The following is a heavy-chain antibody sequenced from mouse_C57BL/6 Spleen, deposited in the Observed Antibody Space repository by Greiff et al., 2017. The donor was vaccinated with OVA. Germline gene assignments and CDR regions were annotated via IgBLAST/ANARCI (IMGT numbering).Heavy chain of an antibody. D-gene: IGHD2-4*01. CDR2: INYDGSST. CDR1: GFTFSDYY. Sequence: EVKLVESEGGLVQPGSSMKLSCTASGFTFSDYYMAWVRQVPEKGLEWVANINYDGSSTYYLDSLKSRFIISRDNAKNILYLQMSSLKSEDTATDYCAREGLPSYAMDYWGQGTSVTVSS. V-gene: IGHV5-16*01. J-gene: IGHJ4*01. CDR3: AREGLPSYAMDY.